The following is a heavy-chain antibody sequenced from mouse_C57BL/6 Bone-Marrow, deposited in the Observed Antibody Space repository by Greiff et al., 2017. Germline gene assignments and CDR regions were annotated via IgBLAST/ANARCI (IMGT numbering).Heavy chain of an antibody. Sequence: QVQLQQSGAELVMPGASVKLSCKASGYTFTSYWMHWVKQRPGQGLEWIGEIDPSDSYTNYNQKFKGKSTLTVDKSSSTAYMQLSSLTSEDSAVYYCARSGDSYPYAMDYWGQGTSVTVSS. D-gene: IGHD2-12*01. CDR1: GYTFTSYW. CDR2: IDPSDSYT. V-gene: IGHV1-69*01. J-gene: IGHJ4*01. CDR3: ARSGDSYPYAMDY.